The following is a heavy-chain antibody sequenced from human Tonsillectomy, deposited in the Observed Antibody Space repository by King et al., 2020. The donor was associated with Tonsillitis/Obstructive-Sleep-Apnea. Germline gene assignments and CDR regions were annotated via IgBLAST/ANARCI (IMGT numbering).Heavy chain of an antibody. CDR1: GGTFRSYD. CDR3: ARSVATIDYYYYHYMDV. D-gene: IGHD5-12*01. Sequence: VQLVESGAEVKKPGSSVKLSCKASGGTFRSYDISWVRQAPGQGLELMGGIIPIFGTANYAQKIQGRVTITADESTSTAYMELSSLRSEDTAVYYCARSVATIDYYYYHYMDVWGKGTTVTVSS. V-gene: IGHV1-69*01. CDR2: IIPIFGTA. J-gene: IGHJ6*03.